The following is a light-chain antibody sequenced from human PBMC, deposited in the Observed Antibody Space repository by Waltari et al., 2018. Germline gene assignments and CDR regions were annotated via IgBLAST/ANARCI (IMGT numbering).Light chain of an antibody. Sequence: DIQMTQSPSSLSASVGDRVTITCRGSQGIRNDLGRYQQKPGKAPKRLIYAASSLQSGVPSRFSGSGSGTEFTLTISSLQPEDFATYYCLQHNSYPLTFGQGTKLEIK. CDR1: QGIRND. V-gene: IGKV1-17*01. CDR3: LQHNSYPLT. J-gene: IGKJ2*01. CDR2: AAS.